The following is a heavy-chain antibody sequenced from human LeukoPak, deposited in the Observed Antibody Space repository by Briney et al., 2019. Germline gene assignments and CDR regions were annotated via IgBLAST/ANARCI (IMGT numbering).Heavy chain of an antibody. Sequence: ESSETLSLTCTVSSGSINNNTFYWGWVRQPPGRGLEWLGSLYYSGSTYYNPSLKSRIALSVVTSKNHFSLKMRSVTAADTAVYYCARRSDSGSDDGEDYFDNWGQGTLVTVSS. V-gene: IGHV4-39*02. CDR2: LYYSGST. D-gene: IGHD1-26*01. CDR1: SGSINNNTFY. CDR3: ARRSDSGSDDGEDYFDN. J-gene: IGHJ4*02.